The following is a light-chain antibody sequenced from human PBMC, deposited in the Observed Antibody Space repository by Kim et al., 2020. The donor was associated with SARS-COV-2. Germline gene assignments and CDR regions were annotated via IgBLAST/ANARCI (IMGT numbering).Light chain of an antibody. Sequence: QTVVTQEPSFSVSPGGTVTLTCGLSSGSVSTNYYPSWYQQTPGQAPRTLIYSTNTRSSGAPDRFSGSILGNKAALTITGAQADDESDYYCVLYMGSGIWVFGGGTQLTVL. CDR2: STN. J-gene: IGLJ3*02. V-gene: IGLV8-61*01. CDR1: SGSVSTNYY. CDR3: VLYMGSGIWV.